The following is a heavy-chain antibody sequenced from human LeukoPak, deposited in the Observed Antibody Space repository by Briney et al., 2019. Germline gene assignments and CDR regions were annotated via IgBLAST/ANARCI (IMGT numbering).Heavy chain of an antibody. J-gene: IGHJ3*02. CDR2: NYYSGST. Sequence: SETLSLTCTVSGGSISSYYWSWIRQPPGKGLEWIGYNYYSGSTNYNPSLKSRVTISVDTSKNQFSLKLSSVTAADTAVYYCAREGSGSDDAFDIWGQGTMVTVSS. CDR1: GGSISSYY. V-gene: IGHV4-59*01. D-gene: IGHD3-22*01. CDR3: AREGSGSDDAFDI.